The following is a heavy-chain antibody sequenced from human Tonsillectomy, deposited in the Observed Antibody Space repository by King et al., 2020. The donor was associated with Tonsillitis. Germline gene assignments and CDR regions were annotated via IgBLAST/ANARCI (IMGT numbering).Heavy chain of an antibody. D-gene: IGHD1-20*01. J-gene: IGHJ4*02. CDR3: ASYNWNDEYYFDY. CDR1: GGSFSGYY. Sequence: VQLQQWGAGLLKPSETLSLTCAVYGGSFSGYYWSWIRQPPGKGLEWIGEINHSGSTNYNPSLKSRVTISVDTSKNQFSLKLSSVTAADTAVYYCASYNWNDEYYFDYWGQGTLVTVSS. V-gene: IGHV4-34*01. CDR2: INHSGST.